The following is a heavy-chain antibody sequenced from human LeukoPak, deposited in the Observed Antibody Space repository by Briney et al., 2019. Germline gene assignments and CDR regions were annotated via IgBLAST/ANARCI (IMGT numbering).Heavy chain of an antibody. Sequence: GGSLRLSCAASGFIFSDYWMNWVRQTPGGRLEWVANIKQDGSVKYYADSVKGRFTISRDNAENSLFLQMNSLRVEDTAVYYCARPPLTTVVNWSDPWGLGTLVTVSS. V-gene: IGHV3-7*01. CDR3: ARPPLTTVVNWSDP. D-gene: IGHD4-23*01. CDR1: GFIFSDYW. CDR2: IKQDGSVK. J-gene: IGHJ5*02.